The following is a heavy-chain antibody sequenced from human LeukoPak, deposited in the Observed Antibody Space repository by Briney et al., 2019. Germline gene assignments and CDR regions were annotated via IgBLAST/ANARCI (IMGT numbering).Heavy chain of an antibody. D-gene: IGHD2-2*01. CDR2: INPNDGDT. J-gene: IGHJ4*02. V-gene: IGHV1-2*02. CDR3: ARANFPYCSSSTCLFDY. Sequence: GASVKVSCKASGYTFTDYYMHWVRQAPGQGFEWMGWINPNDGDTNYAQKFQGRVTMTRDTSTSTAHMEVSRLRSDDTAVYYCARANFPYCSSSTCLFDYWGQGTLVTVSS. CDR1: GYTFTDYY.